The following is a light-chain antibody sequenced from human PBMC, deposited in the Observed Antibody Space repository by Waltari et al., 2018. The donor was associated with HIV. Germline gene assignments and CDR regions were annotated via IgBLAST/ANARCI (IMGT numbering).Light chain of an antibody. CDR1: SSNVGSDDL. V-gene: IGLV2-23*02. Sequence: QSALTPPASVSGSPGQSITLSCTCTSSNVGSDDLVSWYQQHPGEAPKLIIYEVTKRPSGVSNRFSGSKSGNTASLTISGLQAEDEADYYCCSCPRSGIRYVFGTGTKVTVL. CDR2: EVT. J-gene: IGLJ1*01. CDR3: CSCPRSGIRYV.